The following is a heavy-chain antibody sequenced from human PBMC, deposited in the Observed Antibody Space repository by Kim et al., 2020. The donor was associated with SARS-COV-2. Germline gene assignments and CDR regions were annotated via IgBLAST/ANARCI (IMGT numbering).Heavy chain of an antibody. J-gene: IGHJ2*01. CDR1: GGSISSSSYY. CDR2: IYYSGST. CDR3: ASFPGSQPSHWYFDL. Sequence: SETLSLTCTVSGGSISSSSYYWGWIRQPPGKGLEWIGSIYYSGSTYYNPSLKSRVTISVDTSKNQFSLKLSSVTAADTAVYYCASFPGSQPSHWYFDLWGRGTLVTVSS. D-gene: IGHD3-10*01. V-gene: IGHV4-39*01.